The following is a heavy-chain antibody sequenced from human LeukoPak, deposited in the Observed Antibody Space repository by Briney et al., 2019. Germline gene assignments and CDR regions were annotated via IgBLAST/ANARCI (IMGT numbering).Heavy chain of an antibody. CDR3: ASRGGAAAILAPYYYYGMGV. J-gene: IGHJ6*02. Sequence: SETLSLTCAVYGGSFSGYYWSWIRQPPGKGLEWIGEINHSGSTNYNPSLKSRVTISVDTSKNQVSLKLSSVTAADTAVYYCASRGGAAAILAPYYYYGMGVWGQGTTVTVSS. V-gene: IGHV4-34*01. D-gene: IGHD2-2*02. CDR2: INHSGST. CDR1: GGSFSGYY.